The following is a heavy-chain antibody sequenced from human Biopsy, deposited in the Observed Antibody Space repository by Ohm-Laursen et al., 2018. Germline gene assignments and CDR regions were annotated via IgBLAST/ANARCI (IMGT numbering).Heavy chain of an antibody. D-gene: IGHD3-10*01. CDR2: IIPIFQTT. Sequence: SVKVSCKASGGPFSSYAVTWVRLAPGHGLEFVGGIIPIFQTTHYAQSFQGRVTIVADKSTSTAYMELSSLRSDDTAIYYCATVRGLVWFGELIAWGQGTLVTVSS. CDR3: ATVRGLVWFGELIA. CDR1: GGPFSSYA. J-gene: IGHJ5*02. V-gene: IGHV1-69*06.